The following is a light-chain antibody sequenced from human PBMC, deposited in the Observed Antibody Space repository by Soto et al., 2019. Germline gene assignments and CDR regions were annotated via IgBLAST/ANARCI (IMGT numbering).Light chain of an antibody. V-gene: IGKV3-15*01. CDR3: QQYGSSQWT. CDR2: DTS. Sequence: EIVMTQSPATLSVSPGKRATLSCRASQGIVDTLAWYQHKPGQTPRLLIYDTSTRATGVPARFSGSGSGTDFTLTISRLEPEDFAVYYCQQYGSSQWTFGQGTKVDIK. CDR1: QGIVDT. J-gene: IGKJ1*01.